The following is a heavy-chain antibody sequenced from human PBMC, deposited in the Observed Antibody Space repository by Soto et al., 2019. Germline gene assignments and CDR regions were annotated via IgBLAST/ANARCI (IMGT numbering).Heavy chain of an antibody. V-gene: IGHV4-30-2*01. Sequence: SETLSVTCAVSGDSITSGGYSWSWIRQPPGKGLEWIGYSYPSGTTSYNPSLMSRVTISVDRSKNELSLKLTSVTAADTAVYFCARGGVVGAFFDYWGQGTLVTVSS. CDR1: GDSITSGGYS. CDR2: SYPSGTT. J-gene: IGHJ4*02. CDR3: ARGGVVGAFFDY. D-gene: IGHD1-26*01.